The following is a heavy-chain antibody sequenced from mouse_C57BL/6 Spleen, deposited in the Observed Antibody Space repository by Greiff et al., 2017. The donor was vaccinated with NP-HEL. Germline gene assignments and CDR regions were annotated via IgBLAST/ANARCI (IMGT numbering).Heavy chain of an antibody. CDR3: ARSRRITAVYDG. Sequence: VKLQESGAELVKPGASVKISCTASGYAFSIYWMNWVKQRPGKGLEWIGQIYPGDGDTNYNGKFKGKATLTADKSSSTAYLQLSSLTSEDSAVYFCARSRRITAVYDGWGQGTTLTVAS. V-gene: IGHV1-80*01. CDR2: IYPGDGDT. J-gene: IGHJ2*01. CDR1: GYAFSIYW. D-gene: IGHD1-1*01.